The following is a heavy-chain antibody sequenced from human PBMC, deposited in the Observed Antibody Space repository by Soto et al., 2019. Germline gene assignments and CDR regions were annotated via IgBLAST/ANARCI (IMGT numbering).Heavy chain of an antibody. CDR3: ARRRGYSYGQHYFDY. CDR1: GGTFSSYA. V-gene: IGHV1-69*13. CDR2: IIPIFGTA. D-gene: IGHD5-18*01. Sequence: GASVKVSCKASGGTFSSYAISWVRQAPGQGLEWMGGIIPIFGTANYAQKFQGRVTITADESTSTAYMELSSLRSEDTAVYYCARRRGYSYGQHYFDYWGQGTLVTVSS. J-gene: IGHJ4*02.